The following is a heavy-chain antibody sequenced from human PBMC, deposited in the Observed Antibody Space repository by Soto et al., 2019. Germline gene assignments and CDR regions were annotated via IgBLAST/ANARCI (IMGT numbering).Heavy chain of an antibody. Sequence: QVQLVQSGAEVKKPGSSVKVSCKASGGTFSSYAISWVRQAPGQGLEWMGGIIPIFGTANYAQKFQGRVTITADVSTSTAYMELSSLSSEDTAVYYCARVVGATPYYYYYYGMDVWGQGTTVTVSS. CDR2: IIPIFGTA. J-gene: IGHJ6*02. CDR1: GGTFSSYA. D-gene: IGHD1-26*01. V-gene: IGHV1-69*01. CDR3: ARVVGATPYYYYYYGMDV.